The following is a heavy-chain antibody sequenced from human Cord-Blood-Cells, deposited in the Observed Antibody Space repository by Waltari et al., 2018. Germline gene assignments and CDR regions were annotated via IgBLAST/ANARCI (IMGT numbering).Heavy chain of an antibody. V-gene: IGHV3-7*01. CDR3: ASGVMYYDFWSGYY. D-gene: IGHD3-3*01. CDR1: GFTFSSYW. Sequence: EVQLVESGGGLVQPGGSLRLSCAASGFTFSSYWRSWVRQAPGKGLEGVANIKKDGSEKYYVDSVKGRFTISRDNAKNSLYLQMNSLRAEDTAVYYCASGVMYYDFWSGYYWGQGTLVTVSS. CDR2: IKKDGSEK. J-gene: IGHJ4*02.